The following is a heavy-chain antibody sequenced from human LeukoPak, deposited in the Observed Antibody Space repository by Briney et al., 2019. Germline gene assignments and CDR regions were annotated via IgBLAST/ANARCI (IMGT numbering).Heavy chain of an antibody. V-gene: IGHV3-53*01. Sequence: GSLRLSCAASGFTVSSNYMSWVRQAPGKGLEWVSVIYSGGSTYYADSVKGRFTISRDNSKNTLYLQMNSLRAEDTAVYYCARARGYYDSSGYYYDWGQGTLVTVSS. CDR3: ARARGYYDSSGYYYD. CDR1: GFTVSSNY. J-gene: IGHJ4*02. D-gene: IGHD3-22*01. CDR2: IYSGGST.